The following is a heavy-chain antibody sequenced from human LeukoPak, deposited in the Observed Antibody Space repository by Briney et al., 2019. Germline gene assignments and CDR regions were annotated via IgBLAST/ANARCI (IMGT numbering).Heavy chain of an antibody. CDR1: GASVSSGNW. D-gene: IGHD2-15*01. J-gene: IGHJ5*02. CDR2: ILYTGDT. V-gene: IGHV4/OR15-8*02. Sequence: SETLSLTCAVSGASVSSGNWWNWARQSPGKGLEWIAEILYTGDTNYNPSLRSRITLSIDNSNNEASLKLASVTAADSAVYYCARAQRGCSANSCYLDPWGPGILVTVSS. CDR3: ARAQRGCSANSCYLDP.